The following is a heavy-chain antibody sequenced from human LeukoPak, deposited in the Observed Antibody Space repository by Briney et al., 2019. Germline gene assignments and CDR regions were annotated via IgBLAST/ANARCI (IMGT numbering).Heavy chain of an antibody. CDR3: ARGRGHHYYDSSGPFY. Sequence: SETLSLTCTVSGGSISSHYWSWIRQPPGKGLEWIGYIYYSGSTNYNPSLKSRVTISVDTSKNQFSLKLSSVTAADTAVYYCARGRGHHYYDSSGPFYWGQGTLVTVSS. CDR2: IYYSGST. J-gene: IGHJ4*02. D-gene: IGHD3-22*01. V-gene: IGHV4-59*11. CDR1: GGSISSHY.